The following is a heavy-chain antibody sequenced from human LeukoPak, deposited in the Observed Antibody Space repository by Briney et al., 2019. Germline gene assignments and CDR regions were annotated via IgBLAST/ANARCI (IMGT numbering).Heavy chain of an antibody. J-gene: IGHJ4*02. D-gene: IGHD5-18*01. Sequence: SETLSLTCAVYGGSFSGYYWSWIRQPPGKGPEWTGEINHSGSTNYNPSLKSRVTISVDTSKNQFSLKLSSVTAADTAVYYCARGWRGYSYGQSPFDYWGQGTLVTVSS. CDR3: ARGWRGYSYGQSPFDY. CDR1: GGSFSGYY. CDR2: INHSGST. V-gene: IGHV4-34*01.